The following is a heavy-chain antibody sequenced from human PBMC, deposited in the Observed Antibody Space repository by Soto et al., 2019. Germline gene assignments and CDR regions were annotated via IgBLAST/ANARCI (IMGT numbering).Heavy chain of an antibody. CDR3: ARGGSYHYWYFDL. V-gene: IGHV3-30-3*01. D-gene: IGHD1-26*01. CDR2: ISYDGSNK. Sequence: QVQLVESGGGVVQPGRSLRLSCAASGFTFSSYAMHWVRQAPGKGLEWVAVISYDGSNKYYADSVKGRFTISRDNSKNTLYLKMNSLRAEDTAVYYCARGGSYHYWYFDLWGRGTLVPVSS. J-gene: IGHJ2*01. CDR1: GFTFSSYA.